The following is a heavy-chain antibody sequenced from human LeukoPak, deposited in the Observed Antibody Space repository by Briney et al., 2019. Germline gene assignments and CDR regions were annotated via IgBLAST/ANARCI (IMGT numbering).Heavy chain of an antibody. V-gene: IGHV4-38-2*02. D-gene: IGHD3-10*01. CDR3: ARGFGDRHGWFDP. CDR1: GYSISSGNY. Sequence: SETLSLTCTVSGYSISSGNYWVWIRQPPGKGLEWIGSVHQSGRTYDNPSLKSRVTISVDTSKNQFSLKLSSVTAADTAVYYCARGFGDRHGWFDPWGQGTLVTVSS. CDR2: VHQSGRT. J-gene: IGHJ5*02.